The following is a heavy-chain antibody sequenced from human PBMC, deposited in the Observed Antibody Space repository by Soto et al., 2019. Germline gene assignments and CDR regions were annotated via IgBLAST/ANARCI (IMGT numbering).Heavy chain of an antibody. D-gene: IGHD4-17*01. CDR1: GFTFNQYA. Sequence: PGGSLRLSCSASGFTFNQYAMSWVRQAPGKGLEWVSAVSGRGGSTKYADSVKGRFVISRDNSNSMLFLQMDSLRGEDTAVYYCAKDSTVTTSLYFYYYGFDVWGQGTTVTVSS. V-gene: IGHV3-23*01. J-gene: IGHJ6*02. CDR3: AKDSTVTTSLYFYYYGFDV. CDR2: VSGRGGST.